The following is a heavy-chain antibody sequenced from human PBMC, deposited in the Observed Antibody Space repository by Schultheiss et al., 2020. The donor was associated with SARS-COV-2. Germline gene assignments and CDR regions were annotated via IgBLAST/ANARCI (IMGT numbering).Heavy chain of an antibody. Sequence: SGPTLVKPTQTLTLTCTFSGFSLSTSGMCVSWIRQPPGKALEWLALIYWDDDKRYSPSLKSRLTITKDTSKNQVVLTMTNMDPVDTATYYCAHVAVAGLFDYWGQGTLVTVSS. CDR1: GFSLSTSGMC. D-gene: IGHD6-19*01. CDR3: AHVAVAGLFDY. J-gene: IGHJ4*02. V-gene: IGHV2-5*08. CDR2: IYWDDDK.